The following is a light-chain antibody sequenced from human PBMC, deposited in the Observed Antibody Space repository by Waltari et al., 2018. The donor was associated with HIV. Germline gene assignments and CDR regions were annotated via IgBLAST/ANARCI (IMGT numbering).Light chain of an antibody. V-gene: IGLV1-40*01. Sequence: QSVPTQPPPVSAAPGQRVTISCTGSSSNIGAGDAVDWYQQRTRTPHKLLIYAPITRPSGVPDRFSGSKSGSSASLAITGLQAEDEAHYYCQSFDSSLTTSGVIFGGGTKLTVL. CDR3: QSFDSSLTTSGVI. J-gene: IGLJ2*01. CDR1: SSNIGAGDA. CDR2: API.